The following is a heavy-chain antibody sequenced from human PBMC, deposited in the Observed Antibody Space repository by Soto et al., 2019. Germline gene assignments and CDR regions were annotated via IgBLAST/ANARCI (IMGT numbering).Heavy chain of an antibody. J-gene: IGHJ5*02. V-gene: IGHV1-18*01. CDR2: ISAYNGNT. D-gene: IGHD6-13*01. Sequence: GAAVKVSCKASGYGFTSYGSSWVRQAPGQGLEWMGWISAYNGNTNYAQKHQGRVTMTTDTSTSTAYVELGSLISDDTAVYFSARGRIAAADWFDPWGQGTLVSVSS. CDR1: GYGFTSYG. CDR3: ARGRIAAADWFDP.